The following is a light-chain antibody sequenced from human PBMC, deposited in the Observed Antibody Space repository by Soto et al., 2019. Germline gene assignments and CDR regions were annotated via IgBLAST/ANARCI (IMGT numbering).Light chain of an antibody. Sequence: EIVMTQSPATLSVSPGXRATLSCRARQSVRSNLAWYQQIPGQAPRLLIYDASTGATGIPARFSGSGSGTEFTLTISSLQSEDFAVYYCQQYNEWPLTFGGGTKVDIK. CDR2: DAS. CDR1: QSVRSN. J-gene: IGKJ4*01. V-gene: IGKV3-15*01. CDR3: QQYNEWPLT.